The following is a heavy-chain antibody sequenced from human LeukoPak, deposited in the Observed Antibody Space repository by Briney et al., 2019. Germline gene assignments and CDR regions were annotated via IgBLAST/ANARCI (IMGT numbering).Heavy chain of an antibody. V-gene: IGHV3-74*01. CDR3: AKEQDGYTVGRSFDY. CDR2: INSDGSST. J-gene: IGHJ4*02. CDR1: GFTFSSYW. Sequence: GGSLRLSCAASGFTFSSYWMHWVRQAPGKGLVWVSRINSDGSSTSYADSVKGRFTISRDNSKNTLYLQMNSLRAEDTAVYYCAKEQDGYTVGRSFDYWGQGTLVTVSS. D-gene: IGHD5-24*01.